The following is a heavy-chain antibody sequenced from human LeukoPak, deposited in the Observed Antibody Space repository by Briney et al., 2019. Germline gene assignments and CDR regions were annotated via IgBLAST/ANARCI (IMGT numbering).Heavy chain of an antibody. D-gene: IGHD3-9*01. CDR3: ARDYYDILTGYYPYGMDV. CDR1: GGSISSYY. V-gene: IGHV4-59*01. J-gene: IGHJ6*02. CDR2: IYYSGST. Sequence: SETLSPTCTVSGGSISSYYWSWIRQPPGKGLEWIGYIYYSGSTNCNPSLKSRVTISVDTSKNQFSLKLSSVTAADTAVYYCARDYYDILTGYYPYGMDVWGQGTTVTVSS.